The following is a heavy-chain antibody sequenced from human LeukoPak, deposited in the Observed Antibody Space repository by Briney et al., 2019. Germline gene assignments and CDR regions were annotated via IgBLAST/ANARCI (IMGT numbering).Heavy chain of an antibody. CDR2: IYYSGST. J-gene: IGHJ1*01. D-gene: IGHD2-15*01. Sequence: SETLSLTCTVSGGSISSSSHYWDWIRQPPGKGLEWIGSIYYSGSTNYNPSLQSRVTISVDTSKNQFSLRLSSVTAADTAMYYCARRDCSGGSCYFQPWGQGTLVTVSS. V-gene: IGHV4-39*01. CDR1: GGSISSSSHY. CDR3: ARRDCSGGSCYFQP.